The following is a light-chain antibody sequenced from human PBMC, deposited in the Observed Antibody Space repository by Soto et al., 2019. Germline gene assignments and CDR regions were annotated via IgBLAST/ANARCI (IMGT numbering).Light chain of an antibody. V-gene: IGLV2-14*01. CDR2: EVT. CDR3: SSYTSSTWV. CDR1: TSDVGSYNY. Sequence: QSVLTQPASVSGSPGQSITISCTGTTSDVGSYNYVSWYQQHPGKVPKLMIYEVTNRPSGVSNHFSGSKSGNTASLTISGLQAEDEADYYCSSYTSSTWVFGGGTKLTVL. J-gene: IGLJ3*02.